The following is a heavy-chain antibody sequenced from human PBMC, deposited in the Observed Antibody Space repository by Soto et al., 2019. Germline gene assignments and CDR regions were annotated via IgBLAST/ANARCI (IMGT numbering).Heavy chain of an antibody. CDR1: EFTFGDYG. CDR3: ARGPDAVGGAYGVDV. CDR2: IRSKAYGETT. D-gene: IGHD2-15*01. V-gene: IGHV3-49*03. J-gene: IGHJ6*02. Sequence: SLRLSCTVSEFTFGDYGVNWFRQTPGKGLEWVGRIRSKAYGETTAYAESVKGRLSISREDSKSIAYLQMNSLKTDDTAVYYCARGPDAVGGAYGVDVWGQGTRVTVSS.